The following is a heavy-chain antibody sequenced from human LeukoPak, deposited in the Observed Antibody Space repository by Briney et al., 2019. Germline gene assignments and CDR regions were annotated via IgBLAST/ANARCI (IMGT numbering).Heavy chain of an antibody. J-gene: IGHJ5*02. Sequence: SSETLSLTCTVSGGSISSYYWSWIRQHPGKGLEWIGYIYYSGSTNYNPSLKSQVTISVDTSKNQFSLKLSSVTAADTAVYYCVTVGYCSSTSCYQDHNWFDPWGQGTLVTVSS. D-gene: IGHD2-2*01. CDR1: GGSISSYY. CDR3: VTVGYCSSTSCYQDHNWFDP. V-gene: IGHV4-59*01. CDR2: IYYSGST.